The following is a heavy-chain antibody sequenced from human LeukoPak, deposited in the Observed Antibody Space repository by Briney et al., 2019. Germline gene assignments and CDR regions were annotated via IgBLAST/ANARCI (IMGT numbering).Heavy chain of an antibody. D-gene: IGHD1-26*01. CDR3: ARVSSGATTVDY. CDR2: IYHSGST. V-gene: IGHV4-4*02. CDR1: GGSISSSNW. J-gene: IGHJ4*02. Sequence: ASETLSPACAVSGGSISSSNWWSWVRQPPGKGLEWIGEIYHSGSTNYNPSLKSRVTISVDKSKNQFSLKLSSVTAADTAVYYCARVSSGATTVDYWGQGTLVTVSS.